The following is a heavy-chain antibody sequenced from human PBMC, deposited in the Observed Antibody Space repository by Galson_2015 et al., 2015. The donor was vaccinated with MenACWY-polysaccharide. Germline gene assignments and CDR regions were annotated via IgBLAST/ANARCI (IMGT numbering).Heavy chain of an antibody. V-gene: IGHV3-13*01. Sequence: SLRLSCAASGFTFSSSDIHWVRQVTGKGLEWVSAIGTAAGTYYSASVKGRFTISRENAKSSVYLQMTSLRAGDTAVYYCARESSGSHGAFDVWGQGTMVTVSS. CDR3: ARESSGSHGAFDV. J-gene: IGHJ3*01. CDR2: IGTAAGT. D-gene: IGHD6-25*01. CDR1: GFTFSSSD.